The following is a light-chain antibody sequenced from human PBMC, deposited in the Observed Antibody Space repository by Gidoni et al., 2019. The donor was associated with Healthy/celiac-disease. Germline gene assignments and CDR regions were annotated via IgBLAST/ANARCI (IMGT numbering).Light chain of an antibody. CDR1: QGIRSY. CDR2: AAS. Sequence: AIWMTQSPSLLSASTGDRVTISCRMSQGIRSYLAWYQQKPGKAPELLIYAASTLQRGVPSMFSGSGSGTDFTLTISCLQSEDFATYYCQQYYSFPRTFGQXTKVEIK. J-gene: IGKJ1*01. V-gene: IGKV1D-8*02. CDR3: QQYYSFPRT.